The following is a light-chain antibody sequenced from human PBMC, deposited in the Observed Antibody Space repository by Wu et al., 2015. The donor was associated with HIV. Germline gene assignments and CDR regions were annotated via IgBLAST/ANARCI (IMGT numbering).Light chain of an antibody. J-gene: IGKJ1*01. CDR1: QSVSSSY. CDR3: QQYGSSPRT. CDR2: GAS. V-gene: IGKV3-20*01. Sequence: EIVLTQSPGTLSLSPGERATLSCRASQSVSSSYLAWYQQKPGQAPRLLIYGASSRATGIPDRFSGSGSGTDFTLTISRLEPEDFAVYYCQQYGSSPRTFGRTGPRWKSN.